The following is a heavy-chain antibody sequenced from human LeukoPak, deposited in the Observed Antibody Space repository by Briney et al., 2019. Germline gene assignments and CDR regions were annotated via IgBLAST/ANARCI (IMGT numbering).Heavy chain of an antibody. D-gene: IGHD3-10*01. Sequence: GGSLRLSCAASGFTFRSYGMHWVRQAPGKGLEWVAFIRYDGSNKYYADSVKGRFTISRDNSKNTLYLQMNSLRAEDTAVYYCAKDRTYGSGSYPTPADYWGQGTLVTVSS. CDR2: IRYDGSNK. J-gene: IGHJ4*02. CDR3: AKDRTYGSGSYPTPADY. V-gene: IGHV3-30*02. CDR1: GFTFRSYG.